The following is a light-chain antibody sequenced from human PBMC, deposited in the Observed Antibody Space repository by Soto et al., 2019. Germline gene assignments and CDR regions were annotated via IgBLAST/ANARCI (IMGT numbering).Light chain of an antibody. J-gene: IGKJ1*01. Sequence: ACSPPLSPCHKATLSCRASQTISSTYLAWYQQRPGQAPRLLIFGASIRATGLPDRFSGSGSGTDFTLTISRLEAEDFAVYYCQQYGSSPGTFGQGTKVDIK. V-gene: IGKV3-20*01. CDR2: GAS. CDR1: QTISSTY. CDR3: QQYGSSPGT.